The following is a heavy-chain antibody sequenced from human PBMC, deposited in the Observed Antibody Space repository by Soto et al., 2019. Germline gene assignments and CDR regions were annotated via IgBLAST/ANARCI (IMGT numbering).Heavy chain of an antibody. Sequence: QVQLQESGPGLVKPSQTLSITCTVSGGSISSGDYYWSWIRQPPGKGLEWIGYNYYSGSTYYNPSLKSRVTISVDTSKNQFSLKLSSVTAADTAVYYCARDLPRIAAAGAPGMDVWGQGTTVTVSS. CDR1: GGSISSGDYY. J-gene: IGHJ6*02. V-gene: IGHV4-30-4*01. CDR2: NYYSGST. D-gene: IGHD6-13*01. CDR3: ARDLPRIAAAGAPGMDV.